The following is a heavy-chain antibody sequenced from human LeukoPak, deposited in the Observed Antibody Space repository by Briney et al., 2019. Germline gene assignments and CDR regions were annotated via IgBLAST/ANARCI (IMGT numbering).Heavy chain of an antibody. CDR3: AMGWYFDY. Sequence: PSETLSLTCAVYVGSFSGYYWSWIREPPGKGLEWGGEINHSGSTNYNLSLKSRVTISVDTSKNQFALKLSSVTAADTAVYYCAMGWYFDYWGQGTLVTVSS. CDR2: INHSGST. V-gene: IGHV4-34*01. CDR1: VGSFSGYY. J-gene: IGHJ4*02.